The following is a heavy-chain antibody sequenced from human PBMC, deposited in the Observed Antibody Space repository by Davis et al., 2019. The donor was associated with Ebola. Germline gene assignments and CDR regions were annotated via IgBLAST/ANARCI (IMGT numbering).Heavy chain of an antibody. V-gene: IGHV3-48*02. CDR1: GFTFSSYS. Sequence: PGGSLRLSCAASGFTFSSYSMNWVRQAPGKGLEWVSYISSSSSTIYYADSVKGRFTISRDNAKNSLYLQMNSLRDEDTAVYYCARVSRGESQGWVSPNWFDPWGQGTLVTVSS. CDR2: ISSSSSTI. J-gene: IGHJ5*02. D-gene: IGHD3-10*01. CDR3: ARVSRGESQGWVSPNWFDP.